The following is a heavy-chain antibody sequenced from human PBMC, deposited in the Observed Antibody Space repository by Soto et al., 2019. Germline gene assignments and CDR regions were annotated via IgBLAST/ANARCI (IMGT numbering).Heavy chain of an antibody. Sequence: KPSETLSLTCAVSGGSFSGYYWSWIRQPPGKGLEWIGEINHSGSTNYNPSLKSRVTISVDTSKNQFSLKLSSVTAADTAGYYCARVTNKPRPHFPFDYWGQGTLVTVSS. J-gene: IGHJ4*02. V-gene: IGHV4-34*01. CDR2: INHSGST. D-gene: IGHD2-8*01. CDR1: GGSFSGYY. CDR3: ARVTNKPRPHFPFDY.